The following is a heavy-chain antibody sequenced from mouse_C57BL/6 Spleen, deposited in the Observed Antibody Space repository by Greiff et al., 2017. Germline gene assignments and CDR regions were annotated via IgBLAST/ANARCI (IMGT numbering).Heavy chain of an antibody. CDR1: GYTFTSSW. Sequence: VQLQQPGTELVKPGASVKLSCKASGYTFTSSWMHWVKQRPGQGLEWIGNINPSNGGTNYNEKFKSKATLTVDKSSSTAYMQLSSLTSEDSAVYYCARRGNYVWYAMDYWGQGTSVTVSS. CDR2: INPSNGGT. D-gene: IGHD2-1*01. V-gene: IGHV1-53*01. J-gene: IGHJ4*01. CDR3: ARRGNYVWYAMDY.